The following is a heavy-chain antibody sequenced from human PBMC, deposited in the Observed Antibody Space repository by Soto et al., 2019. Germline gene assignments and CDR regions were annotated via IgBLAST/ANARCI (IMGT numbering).Heavy chain of an antibody. J-gene: IGHJ3*02. CDR1: GYTFTSYG. Sequence: ASVKVSCKASGYTFTSYGISWVRQAPGQGLEWMGWISAYNGNTNYAQKLQGGVTMTTDTSTSTAYMELRSLRSDGTAVYYCARDLEDIVVVVAATPKIDAFDIWGQGTMVTVSS. CDR3: ARDLEDIVVVVAATPKIDAFDI. CDR2: ISAYNGNT. D-gene: IGHD2-15*01. V-gene: IGHV1-18*01.